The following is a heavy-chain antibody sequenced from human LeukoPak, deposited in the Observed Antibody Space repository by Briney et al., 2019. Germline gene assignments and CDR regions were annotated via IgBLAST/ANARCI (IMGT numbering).Heavy chain of an antibody. Sequence: GGSLRLSCAASGFTFSSYAMHWVRQAPGKGLEWVAVISYDGSNKYYADSVKGRFTISRDNSKNTLYLQMNSLRAEDTAVYYCARDSGGWPYWGQGTLVTVSS. D-gene: IGHD2-15*01. J-gene: IGHJ4*02. CDR3: ARDSGGWPY. CDR1: GFTFSSYA. CDR2: ISYDGSNK. V-gene: IGHV3-30-3*01.